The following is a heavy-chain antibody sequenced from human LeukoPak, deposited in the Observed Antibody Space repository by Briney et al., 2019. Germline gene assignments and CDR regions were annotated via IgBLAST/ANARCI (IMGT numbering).Heavy chain of an antibody. CDR3: AKDGYSSGWWHTSLNYYYYMDV. CDR1: GFTFSSYG. V-gene: IGHV3-30*18. J-gene: IGHJ6*03. Sequence: PGRSLRLSCAASGFTFSSYGMHWVRQAPGKGLEWVAVISYDGSNKYYADSVKGRFTISRDNSKNTLYLQMNSLRAEDTAVYYCAKDGYSSGWWHTSLNYYYYMDVWGKGTTVTVSS. D-gene: IGHD6-19*01. CDR2: ISYDGSNK.